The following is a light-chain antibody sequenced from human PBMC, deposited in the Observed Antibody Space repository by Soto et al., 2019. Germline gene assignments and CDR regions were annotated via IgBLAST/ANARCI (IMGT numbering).Light chain of an antibody. CDR3: QQYFRYST. CDR2: DAS. V-gene: IGKV1-5*01. J-gene: IGKJ4*01. CDR1: QGVSNY. Sequence: DIQMTQSPSTLSASVGDRVTITCRASQGVSNYLAWYQLKPGKPPKLLICDASSLEAGVPSRFSGSGFGTEFTLSISSLQPDDFATYYCQQYFRYSTFGAGTKVEIK.